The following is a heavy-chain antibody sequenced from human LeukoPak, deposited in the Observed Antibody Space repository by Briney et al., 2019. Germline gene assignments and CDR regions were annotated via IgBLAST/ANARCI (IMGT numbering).Heavy chain of an antibody. V-gene: IGHV1-18*01. J-gene: IGHJ6*03. Sequence: AASVKVSCKASGYTFTSYGISWVRQAPGQGLEWMGWISAYNGNTNYAQKLQGRVTMTTDTSTSTAYMELRSLRSDDAAVYYCARVSWRVYYYYYMDVWGKGTTVTVSS. CDR2: ISAYNGNT. CDR3: ARVSWRVYYYYYMDV. D-gene: IGHD1-1*01. CDR1: GYTFTSYG.